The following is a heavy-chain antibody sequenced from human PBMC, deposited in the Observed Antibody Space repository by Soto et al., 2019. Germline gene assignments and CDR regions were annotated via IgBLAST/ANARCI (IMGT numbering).Heavy chain of an antibody. CDR2: VTGSGSQI. V-gene: IGHV3-23*01. Sequence: GGSLRLSCAASGFTISTYAMTWVRQAPGKGLECVSGVTGSGSQIYYADSVKGRFTISKDNSKNTLYLQMSSLREEDTALYYCAKDAVYRDGLWLMDSWGQGTLVTVSS. D-gene: IGHD2-21*01. CDR3: AKDAVYRDGLWLMDS. J-gene: IGHJ5*02. CDR1: GFTISTYA.